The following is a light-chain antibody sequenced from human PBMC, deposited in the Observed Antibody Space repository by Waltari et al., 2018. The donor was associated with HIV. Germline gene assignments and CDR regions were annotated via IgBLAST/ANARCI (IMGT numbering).Light chain of an antibody. CDR3: CSYAGSSNLV. Sequence: QSALTQPASVSGSPGQSITISCTGTSSDVGSYNLVSGYQQHPGKAPKLMIYEVSKRPSGVSNRFSGSKSGNTASLTISGLQAEDEADYYCCSYAGSSNLVFGGGTKLTVL. V-gene: IGLV2-23*02. CDR2: EVS. J-gene: IGLJ2*01. CDR1: SSDVGSYNL.